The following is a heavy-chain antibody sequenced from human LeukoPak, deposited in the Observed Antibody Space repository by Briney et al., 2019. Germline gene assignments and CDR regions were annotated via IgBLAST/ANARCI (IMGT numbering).Heavy chain of an antibody. J-gene: IGHJ4*02. D-gene: IGHD4-17*01. CDR2: ISGSGGST. CDR3: AKDSTTVTTFWEPDYFDY. Sequence: PGGSLRLSCAASGFTFSSYAMSWVRQAPGKGLEWVSAISGSGGSTYYADSVKGRFTISRDNSKNTLYLQMNSLRAEDTAVYYCAKDSTTVTTFWEPDYFDYWGQGTLVTVSS. CDR1: GFTFSSYA. V-gene: IGHV3-23*01.